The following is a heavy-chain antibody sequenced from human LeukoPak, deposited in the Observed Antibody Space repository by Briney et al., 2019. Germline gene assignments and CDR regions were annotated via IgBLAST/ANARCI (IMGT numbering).Heavy chain of an antibody. CDR1: GGSISSSSYY. Sequence: SETLSLTCTVSGGSISSSSYYWSWIRQSPGKGLEWIGYIYHSGHTMSNPSLKSRVSLSLDTSNNQFSLKLSSVTAADTAVYYCARHPFQYPFDHWGQGTVVSVSS. D-gene: IGHD2/OR15-2a*01. J-gene: IGHJ5*02. V-gene: IGHV4-61*05. CDR2: IYHSGHT. CDR3: ARHPFQYPFDH.